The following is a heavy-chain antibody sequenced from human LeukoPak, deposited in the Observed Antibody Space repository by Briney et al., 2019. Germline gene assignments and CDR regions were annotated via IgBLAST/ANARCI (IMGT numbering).Heavy chain of an antibody. D-gene: IGHD5-12*01. CDR2: IYYSGST. Sequence: PPETLSLTCTVSGGSISSGGYYWSWIRQHPGKGLEWIGYIYYSGSTYYNPSLKSRVTISVDTSKNQFSLELSSVTAADTAVYYCVVVATMDNWFDPWGQGTLVTVSS. CDR1: GGSISSGGYY. J-gene: IGHJ5*02. CDR3: VVVATMDNWFDP. V-gene: IGHV4-31*03.